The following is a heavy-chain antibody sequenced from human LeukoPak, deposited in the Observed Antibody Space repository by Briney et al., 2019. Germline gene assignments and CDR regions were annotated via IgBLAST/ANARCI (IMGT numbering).Heavy chain of an antibody. D-gene: IGHD1-7*01. CDR3: ARSDGTDAHFDY. CDR2: ITSSSTHI. J-gene: IGHJ4*02. V-gene: IGHV3-21*01. Sequence: GRSLRLSWAAAGFTFSSDGMHWVRQAPGKGLEWVSTITSSSTHIYYADSLKGRFTISRDNAKNSLYLQMNSLRAEDSAVYYCARSDGTDAHFDYWGRGTLVTVSS. CDR1: GFTFSSDG.